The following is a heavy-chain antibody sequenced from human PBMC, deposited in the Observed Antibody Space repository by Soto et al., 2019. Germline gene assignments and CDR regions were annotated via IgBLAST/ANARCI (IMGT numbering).Heavy chain of an antibody. CDR1: GYTFTGYY. D-gene: IGHD5-12*01. J-gene: IGHJ4*02. V-gene: IGHV1-2*02. CDR3: ARHSGYDYVFDY. Sequence: GASVKVSCKASGYTFTGYYTHWVRQAPGQGLEWMGWINPKNGDTIFAQKFQGRVTMTRDTSTSTAYMELTSLRFDDTAVYYCARHSGYDYVFDYWGQGTLVTVSS. CDR2: INPKNGDT.